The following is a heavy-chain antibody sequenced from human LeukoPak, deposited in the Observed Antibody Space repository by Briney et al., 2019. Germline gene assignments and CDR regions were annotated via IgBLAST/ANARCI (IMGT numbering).Heavy chain of an antibody. Sequence: GGSLRLSCAASGFTFISYSIHWVRQAPGKGLEWVAFIRHDGSNKYYADSVKGRFTISRDNSKNTVYLQMNSLRAEDTAVYYCASPPPYSSSWYYFDYWGQGTLVAVSS. J-gene: IGHJ4*02. CDR3: ASPPPYSSSWYYFDY. V-gene: IGHV3-30*02. CDR2: IRHDGSNK. CDR1: GFTFISYS. D-gene: IGHD6-13*01.